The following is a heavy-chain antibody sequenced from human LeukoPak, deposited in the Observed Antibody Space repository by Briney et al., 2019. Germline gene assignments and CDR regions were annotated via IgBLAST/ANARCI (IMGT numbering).Heavy chain of an antibody. CDR3: ARGRGGYCTNGVCYNRFYYYYGMDV. V-gene: IGHV4-30-2*01. CDR2: IYHSGST. J-gene: IGHJ6*02. CDR1: GGSFSGYS. D-gene: IGHD2-8*01. Sequence: SETLSLTCAVYGGSFSGYSWSWIRQPPGKGLEWIGYIYHSGSTYYNPSLKSRVTISVDRSKNQFSLKLSSVTAADTAVYYCARGRGGYCTNGVCYNRFYYYYGMDVWGQGTTVTVSS.